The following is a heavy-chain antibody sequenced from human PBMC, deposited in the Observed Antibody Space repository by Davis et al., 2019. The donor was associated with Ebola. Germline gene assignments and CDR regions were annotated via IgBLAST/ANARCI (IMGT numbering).Heavy chain of an antibody. V-gene: IGHV4-30-4*07. CDR1: GGFVSSGGYS. Sequence: SETLPLTCAVSGGFVSSGGYSWSWIRQPPGKGLEWIGYYYYTGSTYYNPSLKSRVTISVDTSKNQFSLKLSSVTAADTAVYYCARVRTVTTRFDYWGQGTLVTVSS. CDR2: YYYTGST. D-gene: IGHD4-11*01. J-gene: IGHJ4*02. CDR3: ARVRTVTTRFDY.